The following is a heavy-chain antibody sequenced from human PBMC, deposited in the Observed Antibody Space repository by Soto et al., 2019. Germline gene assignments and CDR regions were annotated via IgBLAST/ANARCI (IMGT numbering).Heavy chain of an antibody. CDR3: AKDLTWNQADY. V-gene: IGHV3-74*01. CDR2: INSDGSIT. CDR1: GFTFSSYW. D-gene: IGHD1-1*01. J-gene: IGHJ4*02. Sequence: GGSLRLSCAASGFTFSSYWMHWVRQAPGKGLVWVSRINSDGSITHYADSVKGRFTISRDNAKNILYLQMNSLRAEDTAVYYCAKDLTWNQADYWGQGALVTVSS.